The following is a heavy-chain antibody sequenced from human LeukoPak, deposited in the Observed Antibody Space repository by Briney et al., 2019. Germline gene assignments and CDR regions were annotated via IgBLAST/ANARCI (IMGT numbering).Heavy chain of an antibody. Sequence: ASVKVPCKVSGYTLTELSMHWVRQAPGQGLEWMGWINPNSGGTNYAQKFQGRVTMTRDTSISTAYMELSRLRSDDTAVYYCARDVFTRVTMVRGDPGDYWGQGTLVTVSS. CDR3: ARDVFTRVTMVRGDPGDY. D-gene: IGHD3-10*01. V-gene: IGHV1-2*02. CDR1: GYTLTELS. J-gene: IGHJ4*02. CDR2: INPNSGGT.